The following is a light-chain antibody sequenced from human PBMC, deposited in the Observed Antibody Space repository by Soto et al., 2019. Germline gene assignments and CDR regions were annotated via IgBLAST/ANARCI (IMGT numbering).Light chain of an antibody. CDR3: SSYEGSNNLVL. CDR1: SSDVGGYNY. CDR2: EVN. V-gene: IGLV2-8*01. Sequence: QSALTQPPSASGSPGQSVTISCTGSSSDVGGYNYVSWYQQHPGKAPKLMIYEVNKRPSGVPNRLSGSKSGNTASLTVSGLQAEDEAEYYCSSYEGSNNLVLFGGGTKLTVL. J-gene: IGLJ2*01.